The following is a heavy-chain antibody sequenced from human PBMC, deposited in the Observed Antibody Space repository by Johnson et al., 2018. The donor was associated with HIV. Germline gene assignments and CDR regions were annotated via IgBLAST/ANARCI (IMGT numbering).Heavy chain of an antibody. CDR3: ARDGGAVEMATRSIGGAFDI. Sequence: QVQLVESGGGVVQPGRSLRLSCADSGFTFSSYAMHWVRQAPGKGLEWVAVISYDGSNKYYADSVKGRFTISRDNSKNTLYLQMNSLRAEDTAVYYCARDGGAVEMATRSIGGAFDIWGQGTMVTVSS. D-gene: IGHD5-24*01. J-gene: IGHJ3*02. CDR2: ISYDGSNK. V-gene: IGHV3-30-3*01. CDR1: GFTFSSYA.